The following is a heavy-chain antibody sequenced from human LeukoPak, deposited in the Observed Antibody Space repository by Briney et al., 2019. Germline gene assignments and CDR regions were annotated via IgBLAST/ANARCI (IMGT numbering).Heavy chain of an antibody. CDR1: GFTFSSYG. D-gene: IGHD6-19*01. CDR2: IRYDGSNK. J-gene: IGHJ4*02. V-gene: IGHV3-30*02. CDR3: ARAPYSSGWVPGY. Sequence: GGSLRLSCAASGFTFSSYGMHWVRQAPGKGLEWVAFIRYDGSNKYYADSVKGRFTISRDNSKNTLYLQMNSLRAEDTAVYYCARAPYSSGWVPGYWGQGTLLTVSS.